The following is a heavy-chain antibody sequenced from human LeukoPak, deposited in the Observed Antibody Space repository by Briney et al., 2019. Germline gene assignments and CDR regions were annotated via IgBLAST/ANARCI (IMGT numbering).Heavy chain of an antibody. V-gene: IGHV3-9*01. J-gene: IGHJ4*02. Sequence: GGSLRLSCAASGFTFDDYAMHWVRQAPGKGLEWVSGISWNSGSIGYADSVKGRFTISRDNSKNTLYLQMNSLRAEDTAVYYCAKSRYCSGGSCYSTPSYFDCWGQGTLVTVSS. CDR3: AKSRYCSGGSCYSTPSYFDC. D-gene: IGHD2-15*01. CDR1: GFTFDDYA. CDR2: ISWNSGSI.